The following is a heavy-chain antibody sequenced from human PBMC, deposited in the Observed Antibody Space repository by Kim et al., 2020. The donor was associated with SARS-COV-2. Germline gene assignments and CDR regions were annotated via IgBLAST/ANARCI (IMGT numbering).Heavy chain of an antibody. V-gene: IGHV3-7*03. J-gene: IGHJ4*02. CDR3: ARVVAGD. CDR2: IKPDGSEK. Sequence: GGSLRLSCADSGFTFTSSWMSWVRQAAGKGLEWVAKIKPDGSEKYYVDSVKGRFTISRDNAKNSVYLQMDSLRVEDTAVYYCARVVAGDWGQGTLVTVSP. CDR1: GFTFTSSW.